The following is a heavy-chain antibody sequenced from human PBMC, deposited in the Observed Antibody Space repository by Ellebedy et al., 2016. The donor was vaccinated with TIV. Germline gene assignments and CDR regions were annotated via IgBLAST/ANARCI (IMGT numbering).Heavy chain of an antibody. V-gene: IGHV1-69*13. CDR3: ARGNLVAEYGMDV. J-gene: IGHJ6*02. Sequence: AASVKVSCKASGGTYSSSPISWVRQAPGQGLEWVGGIIPIFGTTNYAQRFKGRITVSADDSTTTVHLELRSLTSADTAVYYCARGNLVAEYGMDVWGQGTTVTVS. D-gene: IGHD6-6*01. CDR1: GGTYSSSP. CDR2: IIPIFGTT.